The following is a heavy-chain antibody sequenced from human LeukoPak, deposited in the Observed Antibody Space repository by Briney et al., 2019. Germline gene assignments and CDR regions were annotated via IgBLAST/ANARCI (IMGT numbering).Heavy chain of an antibody. Sequence: SETPSLTCAVYGGSFSGYYCSWIRQPPGKGLEWIGEINHSGSTNYNPSLRSRVSLSLDTSKNQFSLKLSSVTAADTAVYYCARGGGNLLPYFDPKYYYYMDVWGKGTTVTVSS. CDR2: INHSGST. J-gene: IGHJ6*03. CDR3: ARGGGNLLPYFDPKYYYYMDV. CDR1: GGSFSGYY. D-gene: IGHD3-9*01. V-gene: IGHV4-34*01.